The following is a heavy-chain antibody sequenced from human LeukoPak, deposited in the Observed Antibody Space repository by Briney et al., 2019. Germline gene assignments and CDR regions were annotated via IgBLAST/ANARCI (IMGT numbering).Heavy chain of an antibody. V-gene: IGHV3-7*01. J-gene: IGHJ3*02. CDR1: GFTFSSYW. CDR3: ASSTYSGSHWDAFDI. Sequence: GGSLRLSCAASGFTFSSYWMSWVRQAPGKGQEWVANIKQDGSEKYYVDSVQGRFAISRDNAKNSLYLQMHSLRAEDTAVYYCASSTYSGSHWDAFDIWGQGTLVTVSS. D-gene: IGHD1-26*01. CDR2: IKQDGSEK.